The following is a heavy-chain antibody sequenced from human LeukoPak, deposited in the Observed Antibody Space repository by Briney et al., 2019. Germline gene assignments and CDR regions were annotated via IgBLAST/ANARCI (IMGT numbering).Heavy chain of an antibody. V-gene: IGHV3-21*01. CDR2: ITSSGTYI. J-gene: IGHJ4*01. Sequence: GGSLRLSCAASGFTFNVFHMNWVRQAPGKGLEWISSITSSGTYITYADSIQGRFTISRDNAKNSLYLQLNSLRVDDTALYYCARASGGWDLDYWGHGTLVTVSS. CDR1: GFTFNVFH. D-gene: IGHD1-26*01. CDR3: ARASGGWDLDY.